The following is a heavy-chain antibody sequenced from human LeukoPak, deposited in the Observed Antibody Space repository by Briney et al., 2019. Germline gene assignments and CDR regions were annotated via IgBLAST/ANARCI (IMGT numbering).Heavy chain of an antibody. V-gene: IGHV4-34*01. J-gene: IGHJ4*02. D-gene: IGHD2-2*01. CDR2: INHSGST. Sequence: SETLSLTCAVYGGSFSGYYWSWIRQPPGKGLEWIGEINHSGSTNYNPSLKSRVTISVDTSKNQISLKLSSVTAADTAVYYCARGLLVSNFDYWGQGTLVTVSS. CDR1: GGSFSGYY. CDR3: ARGLLVSNFDY.